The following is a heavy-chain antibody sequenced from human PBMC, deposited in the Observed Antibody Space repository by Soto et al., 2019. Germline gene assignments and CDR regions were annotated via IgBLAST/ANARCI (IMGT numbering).Heavy chain of an antibody. CDR2: IDYNGVT. CDR1: GGSISSGGYS. CDR3: GRVMIGTSRHTDSDY. V-gene: IGHV4-39*01. J-gene: IGHJ4*02. Sequence: SETLSLTCAVSGGSISSGGYSWGWIRQTPGKGLEWIGKIDYNGVTYYNPSLKSRVTVSKDTSKNQFSLKVASVTAADTAIYYCGRVMIGTSRHTDSDYWGQGTQVTVSS. D-gene: IGHD2-2*01.